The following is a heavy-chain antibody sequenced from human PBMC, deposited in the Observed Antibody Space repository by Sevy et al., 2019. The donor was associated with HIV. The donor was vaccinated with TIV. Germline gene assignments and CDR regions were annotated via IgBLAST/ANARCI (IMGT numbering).Heavy chain of an antibody. D-gene: IGHD6-19*01. J-gene: IGHJ6*02. CDR1: GGSISSYY. Sequence: SETLSLTCTVSGGSISSYYWSWIRQPPGKGLEWIGSIYYTGSTNYNPSLKSRVTISVDTSKNQFSLKLSSVTAADTAVYYCARELISGRYYGMDVWGQGTTVTVSS. CDR3: ARELISGRYYGMDV. V-gene: IGHV4-59*01. CDR2: IYYTGST.